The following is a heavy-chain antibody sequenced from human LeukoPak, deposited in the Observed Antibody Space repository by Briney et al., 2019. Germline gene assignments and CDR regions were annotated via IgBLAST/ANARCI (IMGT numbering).Heavy chain of an antibody. CDR1: GFTFSSYD. CDR3: VRDQYPVVPGATGMDV. D-gene: IGHD1-1*01. CDR2: ITYDGNND. J-gene: IGHJ6*02. Sequence: GGSLRLSCAASGFTFSSYDMHWVRQAPGKGLEWLADITYDGNNDYYADSVKGRFTTSRDNSKNTLFLQMNSLRSADTAVYFCVRDQYPVVPGATGMDVWGQGTTVTVSS. V-gene: IGHV3-30-3*01.